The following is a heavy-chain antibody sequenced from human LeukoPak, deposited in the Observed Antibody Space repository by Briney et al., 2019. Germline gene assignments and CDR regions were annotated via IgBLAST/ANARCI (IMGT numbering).Heavy chain of an antibody. CDR2: ISGGGST. CDR1: GFTFSSYG. J-gene: IGHJ4*02. Sequence: GRSLRLSCAASGFTFSSYGMHWVRQAPGKGLEWVSTISGGGSTYYADSVKGRFTISRDNSKNTLYLQVNSLRAEDTAVYYCAKGGKWDVTPFDYWGQGTLVTVSS. D-gene: IGHD1-26*01. V-gene: IGHV3-23*01. CDR3: AKGGKWDVTPFDY.